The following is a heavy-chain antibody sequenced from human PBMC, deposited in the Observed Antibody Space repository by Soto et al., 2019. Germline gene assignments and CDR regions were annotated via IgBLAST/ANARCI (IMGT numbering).Heavy chain of an antibody. CDR1: GFTFSTYA. Sequence: EVQLLESGGGLEQPGGSLRLSCAASGFTFSTYAMNWVRQAPGKGLEWVSTISGSGGSTYYADSVKGRFTISRDNSKNTLDVQMNSLRAEDTAIYYCARGLRVYSSNFDYWGQGTLVTVSS. CDR2: ISGSGGST. V-gene: IGHV3-23*01. J-gene: IGHJ4*02. CDR3: ARGLRVYSSNFDY. D-gene: IGHD5-18*01.